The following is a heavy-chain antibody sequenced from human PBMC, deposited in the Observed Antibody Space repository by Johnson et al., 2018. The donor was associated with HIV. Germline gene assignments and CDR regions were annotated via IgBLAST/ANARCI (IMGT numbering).Heavy chain of an antibody. Sequence: VQLVESGGGVVQPGRSLRLSCAASGFTFSSYAMHWVRQAPGKGLEWVAVVSYDGTNKYYADSVKGRFTISRNNSKNTLYLEMNSLRAEDTAVYYCAKGEAQEGWIHLQSYAFDFWGRGTMVTVSS. CDR1: GFTFSSYA. J-gene: IGHJ3*01. CDR2: VSYDGTNK. V-gene: IGHV3-30*04. D-gene: IGHD5-18*01. CDR3: AKGEAQEGWIHLQSYAFDF.